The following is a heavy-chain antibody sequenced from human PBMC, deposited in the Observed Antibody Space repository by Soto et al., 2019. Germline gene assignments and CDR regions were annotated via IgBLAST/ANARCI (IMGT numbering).Heavy chain of an antibody. J-gene: IGHJ4*02. V-gene: IGHV3-23*01. CDR2: ISGSGDDT. D-gene: IGHD1-26*01. CDR3: AKEMYSGSNVDY. CDR1: GFTFTNYA. Sequence: AGGSLRLSCAASGFTFTNYAMNWVRQAPGKGLEWVSAISGSGDDTYYADSVRGRLTISRDNSKNTLYLRMNSLRAEDTAVYYCAKEMYSGSNVDYWGQGTLVTV.